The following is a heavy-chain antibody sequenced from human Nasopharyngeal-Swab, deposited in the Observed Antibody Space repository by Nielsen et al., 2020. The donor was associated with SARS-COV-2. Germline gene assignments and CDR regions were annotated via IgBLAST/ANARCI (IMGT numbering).Heavy chain of an antibody. CDR2: ISWNSGSI. V-gene: IGHV3-9*01. CDR3: AKVYSGMGFGIPGPFDI. CDR1: GFTFDDYA. Sequence: SLKISCAASGFTFDDYAMHWVRQAPGKGPEWVSGISWNSGSIGYADSVKGRFTIPRDNAKNSLYLQMNSLRAEDTALYYCAKVYSGMGFGIPGPFDIWGQGTMVTVSS. J-gene: IGHJ3*02. D-gene: IGHD3-10*01.